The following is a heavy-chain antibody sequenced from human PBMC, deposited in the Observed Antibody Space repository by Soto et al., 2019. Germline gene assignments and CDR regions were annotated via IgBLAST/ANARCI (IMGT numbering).Heavy chain of an antibody. V-gene: IGHV1-69*02. CDR2: IIPILGIA. Sequence: QVQLVQSGAEVKKPGSSVKVSCKASGGTFSSYTISWVRQAPGQGLEWMGRIIPILGIANYAQKFQGRVTITADKSTSTAYMELSSLSSEDTAVYYCARWHYYYDSSGFHYWGQGTLVTVSS. D-gene: IGHD3-22*01. CDR1: GGTFSSYT. J-gene: IGHJ4*02. CDR3: ARWHYYYDSSGFHY.